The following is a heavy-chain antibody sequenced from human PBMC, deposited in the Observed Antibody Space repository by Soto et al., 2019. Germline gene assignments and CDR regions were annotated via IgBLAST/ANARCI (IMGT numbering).Heavy chain of an antibody. CDR2: IKSKSAGGTT. D-gene: IGHD3-22*01. CDR1: GFTFSNAW. CDR3: ARGHRSSGKIFDS. J-gene: IGHJ4*02. Sequence: EVQLVESGGGLVKPGWSVRLSCAASGFTFSNAWMSWVRQAPGKGLEWVGRIKSKSAGGTTEYDAPVKDRFTISRDDSKNTLSLQMNSLNIEDTAVYYCARGHRSSGKIFDSWGQGTLVTVSS. V-gene: IGHV3-15*01.